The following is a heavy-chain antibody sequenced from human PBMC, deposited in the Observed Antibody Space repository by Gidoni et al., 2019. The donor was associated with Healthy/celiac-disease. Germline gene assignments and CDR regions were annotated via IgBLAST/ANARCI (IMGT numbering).Heavy chain of an antibody. D-gene: IGHD6-19*01. CDR1: GYTFTSYA. J-gene: IGHJ5*02. CDR2: INAGNGNT. V-gene: IGHV1-3*01. Sequence: QVQLVQSGAEVKKPGASVKVSCKASGYTFTSYAMHWVRQAPGQRLEWMGWINAGNGNTKYSQKFQGRVTITRDTSASTAYMELSSLRSEDTAVYYCARVEYSSGWYGWFDPWGQGTLVTVSS. CDR3: ARVEYSSGWYGWFDP.